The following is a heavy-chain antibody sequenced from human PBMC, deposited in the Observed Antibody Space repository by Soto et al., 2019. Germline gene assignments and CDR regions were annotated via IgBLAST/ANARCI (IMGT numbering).Heavy chain of an antibody. D-gene: IGHD6-13*01. CDR3: ARAMGVAAAPDC. Sequence: PSETLSLTCTVSGDSITSSSHYWGWIRQPPGKGLQSIANIYYDGNTYYNPSLKSRVTISLDTSKNQFSLRLNSVTPEDTAVYCCARAMGVAAAPDCWGKGSLVTVDS. J-gene: IGHJ4*02. V-gene: IGHV4-39*01. CDR1: GDSITSSSHY. CDR2: IYYDGNT.